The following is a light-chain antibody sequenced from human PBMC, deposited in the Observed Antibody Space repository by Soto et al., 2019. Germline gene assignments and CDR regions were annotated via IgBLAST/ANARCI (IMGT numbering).Light chain of an antibody. CDR1: QSVFFN. Sequence: IVLTQSPAPLSVSPGDRATLSCRARQSVFFNLAWYQQKPGQSPRLLIYGATIRATGIPARFSGSGSGTEFSLTLSSLQSEDFAVYYCQVYKNWLFAFGQGTKLEIK. CDR2: GAT. V-gene: IGKV3-15*01. CDR3: QVYKNWLFA. J-gene: IGKJ2*01.